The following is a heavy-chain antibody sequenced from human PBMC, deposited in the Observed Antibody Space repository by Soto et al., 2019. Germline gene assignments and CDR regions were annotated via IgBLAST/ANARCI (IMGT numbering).Heavy chain of an antibody. CDR2: IIPILGIA. V-gene: IGHV1-69*02. CDR3: ARHLDDSSGYSPGY. J-gene: IGHJ4*02. CDR1: GGTFSSYT. D-gene: IGHD3-22*01. Sequence: GASVKVSCKASGGTFSSYTISWVRQAPGQGLEWMGRIIPILGIANYAQKFQGRVTITADKSTSTAYMELSSLRSEDMAVYYCARHLDDSSGYSPGYWGQGTLVTVSS.